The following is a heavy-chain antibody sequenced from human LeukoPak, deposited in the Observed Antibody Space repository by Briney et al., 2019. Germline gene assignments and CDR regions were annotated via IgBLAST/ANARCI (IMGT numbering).Heavy chain of an antibody. J-gene: IGHJ4*02. D-gene: IGHD1-26*01. Sequence: GGSLRLSCAASGFTFSSYAMHWVRQAPGRGLEYVSAISSNGGSTYYANSVKGRFTISRDNSKNTLYLQMGSLRAEDMAVYYCARGGFRVGATLDYWGQGTLVTVSS. CDR3: ARGGFRVGATLDY. V-gene: IGHV3-64*01. CDR2: ISSNGGST. CDR1: GFTFSSYA.